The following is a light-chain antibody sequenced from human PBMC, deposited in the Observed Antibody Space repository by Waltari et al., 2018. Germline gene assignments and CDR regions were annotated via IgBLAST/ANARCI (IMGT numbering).Light chain of an antibody. Sequence: SYELTQPPSLSVAPGMTAPLTCGGDTIGSKSVPWYQRKPGQAPVLVISYDKDRPSGIPERFSGSNSGNTATLTISRVEAGDEGDYYCQVWDANNEPGVFGTGTEVTVL. J-gene: IGLJ1*01. CDR1: TIGSKS. V-gene: IGLV3-21*04. CDR2: YDK. CDR3: QVWDANNEPGV.